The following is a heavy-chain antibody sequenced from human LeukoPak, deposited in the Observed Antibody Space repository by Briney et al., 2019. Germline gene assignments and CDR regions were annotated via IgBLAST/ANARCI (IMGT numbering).Heavy chain of an antibody. CDR1: GFTLSSYS. CDR3: ARVGSNQWLDY. CDR2: ISGGSSTI. J-gene: IGHJ4*02. D-gene: IGHD6-19*01. Sequence: PGGSLRLSCAASGFTLSSYSMNWVRQAPGKGLEWVSYISGGSSTIYNADSVKGRFTISRDNAKNLLYLLMDTLRAEDTAAYYCARVGSNQWLDYWGQGTLVTVSS. V-gene: IGHV3-48*01.